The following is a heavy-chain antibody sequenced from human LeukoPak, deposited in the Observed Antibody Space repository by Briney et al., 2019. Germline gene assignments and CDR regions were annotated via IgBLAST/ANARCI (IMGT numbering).Heavy chain of an antibody. CDR3: ARGTRWLFDL. Sequence: SETLSLTCTVSGDSISNYYWSWIRQPPGKGLEWIGYIYYSRSTNYNPSLKSRVTMSVDTSKNQFSLNLRSVTAADTAVYYCARGTRWLFDLWGRGTLVTVSS. CDR1: GDSISNYY. J-gene: IGHJ2*01. CDR2: IYYSRST. D-gene: IGHD5-12*01. V-gene: IGHV4-59*01.